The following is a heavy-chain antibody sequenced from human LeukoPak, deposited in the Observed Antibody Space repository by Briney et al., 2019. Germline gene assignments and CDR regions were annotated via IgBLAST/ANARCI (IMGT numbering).Heavy chain of an antibody. CDR2: ISSSSYI. D-gene: IGHD3-9*01. Sequence: GGSLRLSCAASGFTFSSYSMNWVRQAPGKGLEWVSSISSSSYIYYADSVKGRFTISRDNAKNSLYLQMNSLRAEDTAVYYCARGLRGYYDILTGYDYWGQGTLVTVSS. V-gene: IGHV3-21*01. CDR3: ARGLRGYYDILTGYDY. J-gene: IGHJ4*02. CDR1: GFTFSSYS.